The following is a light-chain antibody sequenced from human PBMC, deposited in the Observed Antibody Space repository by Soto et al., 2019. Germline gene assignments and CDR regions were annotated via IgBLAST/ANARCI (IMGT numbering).Light chain of an antibody. CDR3: QQYGSSPKT. J-gene: IGKJ1*01. CDR2: GAS. Sequence: EIVLTQSPGTLSLSPGERATPSCRASQSVSSSYLAWYQQKPGQAPRLLIYGASSRATGIPERFSGSGSGTDFTLTISRLEPEDFAVYYCQQYGSSPKTFGQGTKVEIK. V-gene: IGKV3-20*01. CDR1: QSVSSSY.